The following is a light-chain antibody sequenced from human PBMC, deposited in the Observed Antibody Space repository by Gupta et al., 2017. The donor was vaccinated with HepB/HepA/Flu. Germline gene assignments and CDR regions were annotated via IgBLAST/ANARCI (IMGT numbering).Light chain of an antibody. J-gene: IGKJ3*01. V-gene: IGKV1-9*01. CDR1: QGISSY. CDR2: AAS. Sequence: DIQMTQSSSFLSASGGDRVTITCRASQGISSYLAWYQQKPGKAPKLLIYAASTLQSGVPSRFSGSGSGTEFTLTISSLQPEDFTTYYCQQLNSYLFTFGPGTKVDIK. CDR3: QQLNSYLFT.